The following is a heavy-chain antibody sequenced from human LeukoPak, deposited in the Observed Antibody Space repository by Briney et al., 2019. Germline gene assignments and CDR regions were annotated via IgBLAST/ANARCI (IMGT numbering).Heavy chain of an antibody. V-gene: IGHV3-7*01. CDR3: ARGFLFGYCSGGSCYVAFDI. Sequence: RAGGSLRLSCAASGFTFSSYWMSWVRQAPGKGLEWVANIKQDGSEKYYVDSVKGRFTISRDNAKNSLYLQMNSLRAEDTAVYYCARGFLFGYCSGGSCYVAFDIWGQGTMVTVSS. CDR1: GFTFSSYW. CDR2: IKQDGSEK. D-gene: IGHD2-15*01. J-gene: IGHJ3*02.